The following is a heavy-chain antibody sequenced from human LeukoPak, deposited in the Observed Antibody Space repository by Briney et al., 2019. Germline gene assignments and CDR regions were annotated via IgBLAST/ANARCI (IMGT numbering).Heavy chain of an antibody. CDR1: GGTFSSYA. V-gene: IGHV1-69*13. J-gene: IGHJ1*01. D-gene: IGHD2-2*01. CDR2: IIPIFGTA. CDR3: ARGFLSCSSISCYSYFQH. Sequence: ASVKVSSKASGGTFSSYAISWVRQAPGQGLEWMGGIIPIFGTANYAQKFQGRVTITADESTSTAYMELSSLRSEDTAVYYCARGFLSCSSISCYSYFQHWGQGTLVTVSS.